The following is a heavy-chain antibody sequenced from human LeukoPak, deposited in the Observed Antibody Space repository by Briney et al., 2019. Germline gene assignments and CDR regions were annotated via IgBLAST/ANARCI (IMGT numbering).Heavy chain of an antibody. CDR1: GYSFTNYW. CDR2: IEPSDSST. CDR3: ARGDDYGGAFDI. J-gene: IGHJ3*02. V-gene: IGHV5-10-1*01. D-gene: IGHD4-23*01. Sequence: GESLKISCKGSGYSFTNYWISRVRQMPGKGLEWMGRIEPSDSSTNYSPSFQGHVTISADKSISTAYLQWRSLKASDTAMYYCARGDDYGGAFDIWGQGTMVTVSS.